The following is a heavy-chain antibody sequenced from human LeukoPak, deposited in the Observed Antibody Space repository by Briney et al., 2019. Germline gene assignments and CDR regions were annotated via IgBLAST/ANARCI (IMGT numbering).Heavy chain of an antibody. Sequence: GASVKVSCKASGYTFTDYYIHWVRQAPGQGLEWMGWINPNSGGTNYAQNFQGSITMTRDTSISTAYMELSRLRSDDTAVYYCATTRRYYYDSSGPDAFDLWGQGTMVTVSS. CDR3: ATTRRYYYDSSGPDAFDL. J-gene: IGHJ3*01. CDR1: GYTFTDYY. V-gene: IGHV1-2*02. CDR2: INPNSGGT. D-gene: IGHD3-22*01.